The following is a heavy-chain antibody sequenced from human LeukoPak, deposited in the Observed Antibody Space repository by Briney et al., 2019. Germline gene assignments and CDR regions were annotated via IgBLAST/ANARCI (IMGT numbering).Heavy chain of an antibody. CDR2: IIPIFGTA. D-gene: IGHD2-2*01. J-gene: IGHJ5*02. CDR1: GGTFSSYA. V-gene: IGHV1-69*05. Sequence: SVKVSCKASGGTFSSYAISWVRQAPGQGLEWMGRIIPIFGTANYAQKFQGRVTITTDESTSTAYMELSSLRSDDTAVYYCAKSSYASSRINWFDPWGQGTLVTVSS. CDR3: AKSSYASSRINWFDP.